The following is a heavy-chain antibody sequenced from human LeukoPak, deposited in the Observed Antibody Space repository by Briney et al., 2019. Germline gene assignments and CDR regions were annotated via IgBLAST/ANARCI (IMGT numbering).Heavy chain of an antibody. D-gene: IGHD3-3*01. Sequence: SVKVSCKASGGTFSSYAISWVRQAPGQGLEWMGGIIPIFGTANYAQKFQGRVTITADESTSTAYMELNSLRSEDTAVYYCARGTCYGFWSGPDGLFDYWGQGTLVTVSS. CDR1: GGTFSSYA. V-gene: IGHV1-69*13. CDR2: IIPIFGTA. CDR3: ARGTCYGFWSGPDGLFDY. J-gene: IGHJ4*02.